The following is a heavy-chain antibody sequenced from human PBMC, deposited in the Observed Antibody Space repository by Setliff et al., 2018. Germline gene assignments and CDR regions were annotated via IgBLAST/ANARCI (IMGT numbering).Heavy chain of an antibody. CDR3: ARGGGLGTGDFDY. J-gene: IGHJ4*02. CDR1: GGSITSHY. CDR2: TYYIRNT. D-gene: IGHD3-16*01. V-gene: IGHV4-59*11. Sequence: SETLSLTCTVSGGSITSHYWSWIRQPPGKGLEWIGHTYYIRNTNYNPSLKSRVTISIDTSKNQFSLNLSSVTAADTAVYYCARGGGLGTGDFDYWGQGTLVTVSS.